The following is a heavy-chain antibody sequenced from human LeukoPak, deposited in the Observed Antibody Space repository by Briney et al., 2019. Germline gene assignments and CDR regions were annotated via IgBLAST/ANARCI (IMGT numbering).Heavy chain of an antibody. CDR3: ARCRDGIVFDY. CDR1: GFPFSDYY. Sequence: GGSLRLSCAASGFPFSDYYMSWIRQAPGRGLEWVSYISDIDNTVYYADSVKGRFTISRDNAKKSLYLQMNSLRAEDTAVYYCARCRDGIVFDYWGQGALVTVSS. D-gene: IGHD5-24*01. V-gene: IGHV3-11*01. J-gene: IGHJ4*02. CDR2: ISDIDNTV.